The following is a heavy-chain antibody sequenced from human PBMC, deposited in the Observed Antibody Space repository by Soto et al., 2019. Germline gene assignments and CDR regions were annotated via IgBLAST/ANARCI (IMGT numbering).Heavy chain of an antibody. CDR3: TSFDPYDGSGNYFDY. J-gene: IGHJ4*02. D-gene: IGHD3-10*01. CDR1: GFTFGDYA. Sequence: EVQLVESGGGLVKPGRSLRLSCTASGFTFGDYAMSWFRQAPGKGLEWVGFIRSKAYGGTKEYAASVKGRFTISRDDSKSIAYLQMNSLKTEDTAVYYCTSFDPYDGSGNYFDYWGQGTLVTVSS. CDR2: IRSKAYGGTK. V-gene: IGHV3-49*05.